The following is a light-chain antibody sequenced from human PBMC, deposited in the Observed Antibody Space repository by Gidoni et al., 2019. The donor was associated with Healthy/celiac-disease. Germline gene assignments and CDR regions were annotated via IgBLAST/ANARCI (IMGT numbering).Light chain of an antibody. Sequence: DIQMTQSPSSLSASVGDRVTITCRASKSISSYLNWYQQKPGKAPKLLIYAASSLQSGVPSRFMGSGSGTDFTLPITSLQPEFFPTYSFHQSYSPPLTFGGGTKLEIK. CDR2: AAS. V-gene: IGKV1-39*01. J-gene: IGKJ4*01. CDR1: KSISSY. CDR3: HQSYSPPLT.